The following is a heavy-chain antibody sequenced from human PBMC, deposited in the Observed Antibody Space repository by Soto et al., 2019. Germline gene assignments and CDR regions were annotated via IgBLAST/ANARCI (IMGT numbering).Heavy chain of an antibody. CDR3: ARDLGGGYEPGDY. CDR2: IISMFGTP. Sequence: QVQLVQSGAELKKPGSSVKVSCRASGATFSISVFNWVRQASGQGLEWMGGIISMFGTPNYSQKFQGRVTISADESTSTGYMELNNLRSDDTAIYYCARDLGGGYEPGDYWGQGTQVTVSS. CDR1: GATFSISV. D-gene: IGHD5-12*01. V-gene: IGHV1-69*12. J-gene: IGHJ4*02.